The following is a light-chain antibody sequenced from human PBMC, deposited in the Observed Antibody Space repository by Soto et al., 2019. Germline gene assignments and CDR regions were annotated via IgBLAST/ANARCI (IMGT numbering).Light chain of an antibody. CDR3: QQLNGYVALT. V-gene: IGKV1-9*01. CDR1: QGISTY. Sequence: DIQLTQSPSFLSASVGDRVTITCRASQGISTYLAWYQQKPGKAPKLLIYDASTLQSGVPSRFSGSGSGTEFTLTISSLQPEDLATYYCQQLNGYVALTFGGGTKVEIK. J-gene: IGKJ4*01. CDR2: DAS.